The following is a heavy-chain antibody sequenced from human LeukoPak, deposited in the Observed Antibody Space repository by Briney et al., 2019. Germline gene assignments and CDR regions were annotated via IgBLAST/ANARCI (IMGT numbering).Heavy chain of an antibody. Sequence: ASVKVSCKASGYTFTSYDINWVRQATGQGLEWMGWMNPNSGNTGYAQKFQGRVTMTRNTSISTAYMELSSLRSEDTAVYYCARGPLPAAIRGYYHGMDVWGQGTTVTVSS. V-gene: IGHV1-8*01. CDR3: ARGPLPAAIRGYYHGMDV. CDR2: MNPNSGNT. CDR1: GYTFTSYD. J-gene: IGHJ6*02. D-gene: IGHD2-2*02.